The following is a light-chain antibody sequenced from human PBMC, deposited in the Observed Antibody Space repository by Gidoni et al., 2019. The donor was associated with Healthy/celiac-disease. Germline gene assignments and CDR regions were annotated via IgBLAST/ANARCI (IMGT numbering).Light chain of an antibody. V-gene: IGLV3-21*04. CDR2: YDS. CDR3: QVWDSSSDHLAV. CDR1: NIGRKS. J-gene: IGLJ7*01. Sequence: SYVLTHPPSVSVAPGKTARITCGGDNIGRKSVHWYQQKPGQAPVLVIYYDSDRPSGIPERFSGSNSGNTATLTISRVEAGDEADYYCQVWDSSSDHLAVFGGGTQLTVL.